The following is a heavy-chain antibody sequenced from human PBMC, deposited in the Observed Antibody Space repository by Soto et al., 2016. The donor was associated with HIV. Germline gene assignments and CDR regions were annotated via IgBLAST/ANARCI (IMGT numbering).Heavy chain of an antibody. V-gene: IGHV3-74*01. CDR1: GFTFSSFW. CDR3: ARDMVRGGIDY. J-gene: IGHJ4*02. D-gene: IGHD3-10*01. Sequence: EVQLVESGGGLVHPGGSLRLSCAASGFTFSSFWMHWVRQAPGKGLVWVSRINTDGSSTSYADSVKGRFTISRDNAKNTLYLQMNSLRAEDTAVYYCARDMVRGGIDYVGPGNPGHRLL. CDR2: INTDGSST.